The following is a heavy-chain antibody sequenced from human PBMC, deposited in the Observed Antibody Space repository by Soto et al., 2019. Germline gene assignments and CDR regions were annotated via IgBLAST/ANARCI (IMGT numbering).Heavy chain of an antibody. CDR2: IYHSGST. Sequence: QVQLQESGPGLVKPSGTLSLTCAVSGGSISSSNWWSWVRQPPGKGLEWIGEIYHSGSTNYNPSLKRRVTISVDKSKNQFSLKLSSGTAADTAVYYCARAERGDTAMDNWFDPWGQGTLVTVSS. J-gene: IGHJ5*02. D-gene: IGHD5-18*01. V-gene: IGHV4-4*02. CDR3: ARAERGDTAMDNWFDP. CDR1: GGSISSSNW.